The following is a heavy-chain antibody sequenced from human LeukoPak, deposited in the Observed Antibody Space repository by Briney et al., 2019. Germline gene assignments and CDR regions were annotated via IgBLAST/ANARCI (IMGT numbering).Heavy chain of an antibody. V-gene: IGHV4-34*01. CDR1: GGSFSGYY. CDR3: ARVSYYYDSSGYPTTRLLDY. Sequence: SETLSLTCAVYGGSFSGYYWSWIRQPPGKGLEWIGEINHSGSTNYNPSLKSRVTISVDTSKNQFSLKLSSVTAADTAVYYCARVSYYYDSSGYPTTRLLDYWGQGTLVTVSS. CDR2: INHSGST. J-gene: IGHJ4*02. D-gene: IGHD3-22*01.